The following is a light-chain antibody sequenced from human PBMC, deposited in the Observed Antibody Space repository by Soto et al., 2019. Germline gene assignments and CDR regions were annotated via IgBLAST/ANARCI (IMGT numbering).Light chain of an antibody. CDR3: QKYNDAPRT. J-gene: IGKJ3*01. Sequence: DNEMTQSPSSLSASVGDRVTITCRASQGISNYLAWYQQKPGKVPKLLIYAASTLQAGVPSRFSGSGSGTDFTLTISSLQPEDVATYYCQKYNDAPRTFGPGTKVDIK. CDR1: QGISNY. V-gene: IGKV1-27*01. CDR2: AAS.